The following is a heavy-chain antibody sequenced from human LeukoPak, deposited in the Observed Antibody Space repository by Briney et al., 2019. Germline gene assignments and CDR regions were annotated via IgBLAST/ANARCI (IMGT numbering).Heavy chain of an antibody. CDR1: GGSISGYY. V-gene: IGHV4-59*12. CDR2: IYYSGST. D-gene: IGHD3-3*01. J-gene: IGHJ4*02. Sequence: SETLSLTCTVSGGSISGYYWSWIRQPPGKGLEWIGYIYYSGSTNYNPSLKSRVTISVDTSKNQFSLKLSSVTAADTAVYYCARRRHDFWSGYHFDYWGQGTLVTVSS. CDR3: ARRRHDFWSGYHFDY.